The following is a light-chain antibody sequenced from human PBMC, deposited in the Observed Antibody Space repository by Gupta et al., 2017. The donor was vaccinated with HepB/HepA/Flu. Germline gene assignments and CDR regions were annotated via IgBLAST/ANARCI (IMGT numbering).Light chain of an antibody. Sequence: EIVMTQSPATLSVSPGERATLSCRASQSVSSNLAWYRRKPGQAPRLLIYGASTRATGIPARFSGSGSGTEFTLTISSLQSEDFAVYYCQQYNNWPPLTFGQGTKVEIK. CDR1: QSVSSN. J-gene: IGKJ1*01. CDR2: GAS. CDR3: QQYNNWPPLT. V-gene: IGKV3-15*01.